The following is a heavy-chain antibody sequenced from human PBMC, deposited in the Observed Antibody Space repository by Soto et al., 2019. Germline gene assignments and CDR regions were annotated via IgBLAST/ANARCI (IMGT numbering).Heavy chain of an antibody. J-gene: IGHJ4*02. CDR3: AKGMKYCTGGSCYSELDY. V-gene: IGHV3-30*18. Sequence: QVQLVESGGGVVQPGRSLRLSCAASGFNFSIYGMRWVRQAPGKGLERVALISYDGSNKYYADSVKGRFTSSRDNSKNTLFLQMNSLRAEDTAVYYCAKGMKYCTGGSCYSELDYWGQGALLTVSS. CDR2: ISYDGSNK. CDR1: GFNFSIYG. D-gene: IGHD2-15*01.